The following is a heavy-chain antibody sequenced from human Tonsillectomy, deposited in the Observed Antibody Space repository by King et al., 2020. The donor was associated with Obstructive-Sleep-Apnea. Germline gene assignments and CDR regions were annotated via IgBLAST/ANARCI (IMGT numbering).Heavy chain of an antibody. V-gene: IGHV3-7*01. CDR1: GFTFSTDW. D-gene: IGHD6-25*01. CDR3: AKASGIAAIGHWYFDL. CDR2: IKQTGDEK. J-gene: IGHJ2*01. Sequence: VQLQESGGGLVQPGGSLRLSCAASGFTFSTDWMSWVLQAPGKGLEWVVSIKQTGDEKSFVVSVKGRFTISRDNAKNSLNLQMNSLRVEDTAVYYCAKASGIAAIGHWYFDLWGRGTLVTVSS.